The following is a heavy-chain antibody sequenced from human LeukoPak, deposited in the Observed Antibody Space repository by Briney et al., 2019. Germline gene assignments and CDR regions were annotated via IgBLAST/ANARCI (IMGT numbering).Heavy chain of an antibody. J-gene: IGHJ3*02. V-gene: IGHV3-53*01. CDR1: GLTFSSYA. CDR3: ARGLLWFGESDYAFDI. Sequence: GGSLRLSCAASGLTFSSYAMSWVRQAPGKGLEWVSVIYSGGSTYYADSVKGRFTISRDNSKNTLYLQMNSLRAEDTAVYYCARGLLWFGESDYAFDIWGQGTMVTVSS. CDR2: IYSGGST. D-gene: IGHD3-10*01.